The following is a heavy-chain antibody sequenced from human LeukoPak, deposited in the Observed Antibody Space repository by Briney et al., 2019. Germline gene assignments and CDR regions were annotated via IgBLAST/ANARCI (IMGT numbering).Heavy chain of an antibody. Sequence: SETLSLTCTVSGGSISSYYWSWIRQPPGKGLEWIGYIYYNGSINYNPSLKSRVTISVDTSKNQFSLKLSSVTAADTAVYYCVRERGNDFWSASLGASNWFDPWGQGTLVTVSS. J-gene: IGHJ5*02. CDR2: IYYNGSI. CDR1: GGSISSYY. CDR3: VRERGNDFWSASLGASNWFDP. V-gene: IGHV4-59*12. D-gene: IGHD3-3*01.